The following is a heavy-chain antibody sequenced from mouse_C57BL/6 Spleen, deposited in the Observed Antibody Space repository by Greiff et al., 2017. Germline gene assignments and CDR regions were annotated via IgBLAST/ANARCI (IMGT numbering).Heavy chain of an antibody. J-gene: IGHJ1*03. CDR3: ARGGYYGSSYEYFDV. Sequence: VQLQQSGPELVKPGASVKIPCKASGYTFTDYNMDWVKQSHGKSLEWIGDINPNNGGTIYNQKFKGKATLTVAKSSSTAYMELRSLTSEDTAVYYCARGGYYGSSYEYFDVWGTGTTVTVSS. D-gene: IGHD1-1*01. CDR2: INPNNGGT. CDR1: GYTFTDYN. V-gene: IGHV1-18*01.